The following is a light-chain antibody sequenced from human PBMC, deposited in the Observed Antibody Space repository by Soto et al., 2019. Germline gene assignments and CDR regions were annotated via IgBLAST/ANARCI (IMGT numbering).Light chain of an antibody. Sequence: QSALTQPRSVSGSPGQSVTISCTGTSSDVGGYNYVSWYQQHPGKAPKLMIYDVSKRPSGVPDRFSGSKSGNTASLTISGLQAEDEADYYCRSYTGTVWVFGGGTKVTVL. CDR3: RSYTGTVWV. CDR1: SSDVGGYNY. J-gene: IGLJ3*02. CDR2: DVS. V-gene: IGLV2-11*01.